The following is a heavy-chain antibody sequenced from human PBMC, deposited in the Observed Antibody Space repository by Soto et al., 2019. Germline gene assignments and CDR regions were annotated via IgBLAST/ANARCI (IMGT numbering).Heavy chain of an antibody. CDR2: ISGSGGST. V-gene: IGHV3-23*01. Sequence: EVQLLESGGGLVQPGGSLRLSCAASGFTFSSYAMSWVRQAPGKGLEWVSAISGSGGSTYYADSVKGRFTISRDNSKNTLYLQMNSLRGDDPAVYDCAEYGDLYYWGQGGLVTVSS. CDR3: AEYGDLYY. J-gene: IGHJ4*02. CDR1: GFTFSSYA. D-gene: IGHD4-17*01.